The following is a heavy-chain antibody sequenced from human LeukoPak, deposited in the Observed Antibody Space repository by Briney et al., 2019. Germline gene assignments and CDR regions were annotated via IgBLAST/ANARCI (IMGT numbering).Heavy chain of an antibody. Sequence: GSLRLSCAGTGFTFSSYWMHWVRQAPGKGLVWVSRINTDGSSTSYADSVKGRFTISRDNAENTLWLQMNSLRAEDTAVYYCARGLLGIGDYWGQGTLVSVSS. D-gene: IGHD7-27*01. CDR1: GFTFSSYW. V-gene: IGHV3-74*01. J-gene: IGHJ4*02. CDR2: INTDGSST. CDR3: ARGLLGIGDY.